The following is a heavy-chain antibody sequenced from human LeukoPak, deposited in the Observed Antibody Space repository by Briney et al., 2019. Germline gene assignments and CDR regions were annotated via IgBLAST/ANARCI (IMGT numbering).Heavy chain of an antibody. CDR2: ISYDGSNK. CDR1: GFTFSSYA. Sequence: GGSLRLSCAASGFTFSSYAMHWVRQAPGKGLEWVAVISYDGSNKYYADSVKGRFTISRDNAKNSLYLQTNSLRAEDTAVYYCARASDYHDSYQGYWGQGTLVTVSS. J-gene: IGHJ4*02. V-gene: IGHV3-30*04. D-gene: IGHD3-22*01. CDR3: ARASDYHDSYQGY.